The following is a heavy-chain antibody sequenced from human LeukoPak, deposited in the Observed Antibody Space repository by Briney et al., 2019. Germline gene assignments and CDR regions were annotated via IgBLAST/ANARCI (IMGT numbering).Heavy chain of an antibody. D-gene: IGHD4-23*01. CDR1: GFTFSNYS. J-gene: IGHJ6*03. CDR2: ISSSSSTI. Sequence: GGSLRLSCAASGFTFSNYSMNWVRQAPGKGLEWVSYISSSSSTIYYADSVKGRFTISRDNAKNSLYLQMNSLRAEDTAVYYCARWGGAYGGNHLIYYHYMDVWGKGTTVTVSS. V-gene: IGHV3-48*01. CDR3: ARWGGAYGGNHLIYYHYMDV.